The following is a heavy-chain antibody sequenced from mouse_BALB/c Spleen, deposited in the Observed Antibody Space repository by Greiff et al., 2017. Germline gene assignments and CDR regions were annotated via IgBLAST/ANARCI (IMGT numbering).Heavy chain of an antibody. CDR1: GFSLTSYG. CDR3: AREGLLLRFSYAMDY. CDR2: IWAGGST. V-gene: IGHV2-9*02. Sequence: QVQLQQSGPGLVAPSQSLSITCTVSGFSLTSYGVHWVRQPPGKGLEWLGVIWAGGSTNYNSALMSRLSISKDNSKSQVFLKMNSLQTDDTAMYYCAREGLLLRFSYAMDYWGQGTSVTVSS. D-gene: IGHD1-1*01. J-gene: IGHJ4*01.